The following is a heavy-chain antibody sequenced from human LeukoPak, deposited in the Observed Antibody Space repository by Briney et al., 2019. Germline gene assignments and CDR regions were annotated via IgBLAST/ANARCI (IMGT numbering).Heavy chain of an antibody. D-gene: IGHD5-24*01. CDR3: ARSDGGRWLHIDY. V-gene: IGHV4-59*01. Sequence: SETLSLTCTVSGGSISSYYWRWIRQPPGKGLEWIGYIYYSGSTNYNPSLKSRVTISVDTSKNQFSLKLSSVTAADTAVYYCARSDGGRWLHIDYWGQGTLVTVSS. CDR2: IYYSGST. CDR1: GGSISSYY. J-gene: IGHJ4*02.